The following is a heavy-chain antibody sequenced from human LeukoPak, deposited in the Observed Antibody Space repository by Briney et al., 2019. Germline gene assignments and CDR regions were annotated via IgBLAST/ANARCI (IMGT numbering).Heavy chain of an antibody. D-gene: IGHD6-6*01. CDR2: ISAYNGNT. V-gene: IGHV1-18*01. CDR3: ARDYQRGRIAARPDSDY. J-gene: IGHJ4*02. CDR1: GYTFTSYG. Sequence: GASVKVSCKASGYTFTSYGISWVRQAPGQGLERMGWISAYNGNTNYAQKLQGRVTMTTDTSTSTAYMELRSLRSDDTAVYYCARDYQRGRIAARPDSDYWGQGTLVTVSS.